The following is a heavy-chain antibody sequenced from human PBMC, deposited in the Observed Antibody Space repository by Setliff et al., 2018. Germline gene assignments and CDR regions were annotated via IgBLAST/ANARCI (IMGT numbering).Heavy chain of an antibody. Sequence: ASVKVSCKTSGYNFITFGISWVRQAPGQGLEWMGWISPYNEKTNYAEKFQGRVTMTTDTSTTTVYMEVASLRSENTAVYYCVRGPGPSVVVAMPFDRWGQGTLVTVSS. D-gene: IGHD5-12*01. V-gene: IGHV1-18*01. CDR1: GYNFITFG. CDR2: ISPYNEKT. J-gene: IGHJ4*02. CDR3: VRGPGPSVVVAMPFDR.